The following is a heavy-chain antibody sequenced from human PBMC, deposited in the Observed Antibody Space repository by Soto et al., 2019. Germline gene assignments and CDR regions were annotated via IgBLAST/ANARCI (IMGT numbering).Heavy chain of an antibody. Sequence: QVQLQESGPGLVKPSQTLSLTCTVSGGSISSGDYYWSWIRQPPGKGLEWIGYIYYGGSTYYNPSLKSRLTISVDTSKNQFSLNLSSVTAADTAVYYCARANSNFYYGMDVWGQGTTVTVSS. D-gene: IGHD4-4*01. V-gene: IGHV4-30-4*01. CDR3: ARANSNFYYGMDV. J-gene: IGHJ6*02. CDR2: IYYGGST. CDR1: GGSISSGDYY.